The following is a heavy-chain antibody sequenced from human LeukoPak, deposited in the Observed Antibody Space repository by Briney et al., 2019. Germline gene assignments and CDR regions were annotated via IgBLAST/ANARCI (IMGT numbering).Heavy chain of an antibody. CDR2: ITRKANGYAT. D-gene: IGHD3-22*01. Sequence: PGGSLRLSCVASGFTFSGSAIHWVREASGKGREWGGRITRKANGYATAYAASVKGRFTISRDDSKNMAYLQMNSLKTEDTALYYCTSGVWGYDSSGFNFDYWGQGTLVTVSS. V-gene: IGHV3-73*01. CDR1: GFTFSGSA. J-gene: IGHJ4*02. CDR3: TSGVWGYDSSGFNFDY.